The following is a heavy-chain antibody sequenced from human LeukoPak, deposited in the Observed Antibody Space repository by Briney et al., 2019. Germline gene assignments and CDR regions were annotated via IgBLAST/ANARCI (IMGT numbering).Heavy chain of an antibody. J-gene: IGHJ5*02. CDR3: ARFISGRPLYNWNMLDNWFDP. CDR2: ISGSGGST. V-gene: IGHV3-23*01. D-gene: IGHD1/OR15-1a*01. Sequence: PGGSLRLSCAASGFTFSSYAMSWVRQAPGKGLEWVSGISGSGGSTYYADSLKGRFTISRDNSKNTLYLQMNSLRAEDTAVYYCARFISGRPLYNWNMLDNWFDPWGQGTLVTVSS. CDR1: GFTFSSYA.